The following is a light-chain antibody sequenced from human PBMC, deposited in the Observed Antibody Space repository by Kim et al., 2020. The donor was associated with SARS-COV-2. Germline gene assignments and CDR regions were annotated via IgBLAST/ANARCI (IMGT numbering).Light chain of an antibody. CDR1: SSDVGSYNL. CDR2: EVS. J-gene: IGLJ2*01. V-gene: IGLV2-23*02. Sequence: PGPSITISCTGTSSDVGSYNLVSWYQQHPGKAPKLMIYEVSKRPSGVSNRFSGSKSGNTASLTISGLQAEDEADYYCCSYAGSSPVFGGGTQLTVL. CDR3: CSYAGSSPV.